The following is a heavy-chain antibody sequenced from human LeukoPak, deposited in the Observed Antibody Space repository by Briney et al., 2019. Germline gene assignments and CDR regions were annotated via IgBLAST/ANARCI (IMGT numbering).Heavy chain of an antibody. D-gene: IGHD5-12*01. CDR2: INHSGST. V-gene: IGHV4-34*01. CDR3: ARPGYSGYDFDY. Sequence: SETLSLTCAVYGGSFSGYYWSWIRQPPGKGREWIGEINHSGSTNYNPSLKSRVTISVDTSKNQFSLKLSSVTAADTAVYYCARPGYSGYDFDYWGQGTLVTVSS. CDR1: GGSFSGYY. J-gene: IGHJ4*02.